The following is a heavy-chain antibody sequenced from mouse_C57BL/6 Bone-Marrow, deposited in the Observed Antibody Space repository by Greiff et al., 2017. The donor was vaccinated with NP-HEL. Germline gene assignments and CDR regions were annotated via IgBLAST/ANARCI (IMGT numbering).Heavy chain of an antibody. D-gene: IGHD4-1*01. CDR2: INPNNGGT. CDR3: ARDWD. V-gene: IGHV1-26*01. J-gene: IGHJ2*01. CDR1: GYTFTGYY. Sequence: VQLQQSGPELVKPGASVKISCKASGYTFTGYYMNWVKQSHGQSLEWIGDINPNNGGTSYNQKFKGKATLTVDTSSSTAYMELRSLTSEDSAVYYCARDWDWGQGTTLTVSS.